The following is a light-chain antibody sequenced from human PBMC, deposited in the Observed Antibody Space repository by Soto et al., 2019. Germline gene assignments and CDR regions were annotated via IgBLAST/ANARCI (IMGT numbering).Light chain of an antibody. CDR2: LGS. V-gene: IGKV2-28*01. J-gene: IGKJ1*01. CDR3: MQAVQTPGT. Sequence: DIVMTQSPLSLPVTPGEPASISCRSSQSLLHSNGYNYLDWYLQKPGQSPQLLIYLGSNRASGVPDRFSGSGSGTDFTLKISRVEAEDVGVYYCMQAVQTPGTFGQVTKVEIK. CDR1: QSLLHSNGYNY.